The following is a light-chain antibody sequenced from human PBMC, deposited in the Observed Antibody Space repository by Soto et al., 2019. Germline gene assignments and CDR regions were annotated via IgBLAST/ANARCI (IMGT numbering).Light chain of an antibody. CDR1: EDIRNY. CDR2: KAS. CDR3: QQRSDWPS. V-gene: IGKV1-5*03. Sequence: DIKMTQSPSTLSASVGARVTITCRASEDIRNYLAWYQQKPGKAPHLLIYKASRLESGVPSRFSGSGSETEFTLTISSLEPEDFAVYYCQQRSDWPSFGQGTRLEIK. J-gene: IGKJ5*01.